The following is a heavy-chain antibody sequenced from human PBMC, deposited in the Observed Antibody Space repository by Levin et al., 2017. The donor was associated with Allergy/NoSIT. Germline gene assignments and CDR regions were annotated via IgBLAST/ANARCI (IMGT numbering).Heavy chain of an antibody. V-gene: IGHV4-59*01. CDR2: IYYSGST. CDR1: GGSISSYY. Sequence: PSETLSLTCTVSGGSISSYYWSWIRQPPGKGLEWIGYIYYSGSTNYNPSLKSRVTISVDTSKNQFSLKLSSVTAADTAVYYCARVYSSSSPVDYWGQGTLVTVSS. CDR3: ARVYSSSSPVDY. D-gene: IGHD6-6*01. J-gene: IGHJ4*02.